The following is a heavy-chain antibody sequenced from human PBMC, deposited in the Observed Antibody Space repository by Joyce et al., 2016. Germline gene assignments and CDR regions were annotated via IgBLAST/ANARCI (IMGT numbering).Heavy chain of an antibody. CDR3: ARGVSWQWLALGYYFDS. D-gene: IGHD6-19*01. J-gene: IGHJ4*02. V-gene: IGHV4-31*03. CDR2: IFYSGST. Sequence: QVQLKESGPGLVKPSQTLSLPCTVSGDSISSAGYDWSWIRQHPGKGLEWIGYIFYSGSTYYNASLKSRFTISIDTSNDQFFLRLNSVTAADTAVYYCARGVSWQWLALGYYFDSWGQGTLVTVSS. CDR1: GDSISSAGYD.